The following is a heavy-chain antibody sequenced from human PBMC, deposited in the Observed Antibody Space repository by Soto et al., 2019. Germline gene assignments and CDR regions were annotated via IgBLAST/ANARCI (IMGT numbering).Heavy chain of an antibody. V-gene: IGHV4-34*01. Sequence: SETLSLTCAVYGGSFSGYYWSWIRQPPGKGLEWIGEINHSGSTNYNPSLKSRVTISVDNSKNTLYLQMNSLRAEDTAVYYCAKEGSYSISFDYWGQGTLVTVSS. D-gene: IGHD6-13*01. J-gene: IGHJ4*02. CDR3: AKEGSYSISFDY. CDR2: INHSGST. CDR1: GGSFSGYY.